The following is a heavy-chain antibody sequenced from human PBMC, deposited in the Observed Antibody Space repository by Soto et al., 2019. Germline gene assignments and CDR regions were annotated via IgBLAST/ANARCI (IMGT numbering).Heavy chain of an antibody. CDR3: AHRVLRTVFGLVTTTAIYFDF. Sequence: QITLNESGPTLVKPTQTLTLTCTFSGFSLTTSGVGVGGIRQSPGKAPEWLALIYWDDDKRYSPSLKSRLTIHKDTSKNQVVLTMANLDPADTATYYCAHRVLRTVFGLVTTTAIYFDFWGQGTPVAVSS. V-gene: IGHV2-5*02. CDR2: IYWDDDK. CDR1: GFSLTTSGVG. D-gene: IGHD3-3*01. J-gene: IGHJ4*02.